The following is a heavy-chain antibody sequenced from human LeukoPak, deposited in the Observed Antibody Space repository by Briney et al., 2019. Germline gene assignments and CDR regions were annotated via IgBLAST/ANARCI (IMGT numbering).Heavy chain of an antibody. CDR3: ARVAYYYDSSGYYYVSAIDY. D-gene: IGHD3-22*01. CDR1: GFTFSSYG. Sequence: PGGSLRLSCAASGFTFSSYGMHWVRQAPGKGLEWVAVIWYDGSNKYYADSVKGRFTISRDNSKNTLYLQMNSLRAEDTAVYYCARVAYYYDSSGYYYVSAIDYWGQGTLVTVSS. CDR2: IWYDGSNK. V-gene: IGHV3-33*01. J-gene: IGHJ4*02.